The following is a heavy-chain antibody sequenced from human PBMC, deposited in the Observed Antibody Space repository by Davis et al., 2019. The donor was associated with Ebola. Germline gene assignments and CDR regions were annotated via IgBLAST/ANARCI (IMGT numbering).Heavy chain of an antibody. CDR2: IYYSGST. CDR3: ARIVGAVWVLDY. CDR1: GGSISSYY. J-gene: IGHJ4*02. D-gene: IGHD1-26*01. Sequence: SETLSLTCTVSGGSISSYYWSWIRQPPGKGLEWIGYIYYSGSTNYNPSLKSRVTISVDTSKNQFSLKLSSVTAADTAVYYCARIVGAVWVLDYWGQGTLVTVSS. V-gene: IGHV4-59*01.